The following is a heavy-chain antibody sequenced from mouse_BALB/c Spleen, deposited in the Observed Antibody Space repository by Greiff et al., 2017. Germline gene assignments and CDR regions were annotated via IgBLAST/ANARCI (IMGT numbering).Heavy chain of an antibody. CDR3: ASRIYYDYDLYAMDY. CDR1: GFSLTGYG. J-gene: IGHJ4*01. CDR2: IWGDGST. Sequence: VKLMESGPGLVAPSQSLSITCTVSGFSLTGYGVNWVRQPPGKGLEWLGMIWGDGSTDYNSALKSRLSISKDNSKSQVFLKMNSLQTDDTARYYCASRIYYDYDLYAMDYWGQGTSVTVSS. D-gene: IGHD2-4*01. V-gene: IGHV2-6-7*01.